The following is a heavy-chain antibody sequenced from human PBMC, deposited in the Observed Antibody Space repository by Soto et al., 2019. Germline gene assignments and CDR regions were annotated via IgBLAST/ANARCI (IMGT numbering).Heavy chain of an antibody. CDR3: AKLPARPVITGNTFSDY. J-gene: IGHJ4*02. Sequence: GGSLRLSCAASGFTFSSYAMSWVRQAPGKGLEWVSAISGSGGSTYYADSVKGRFTISRDNSKNTLYLQMNSLRAEDTAVYYCAKLPARPVITGNTFSDYWGQGTLVTVSS. CDR2: ISGSGGST. D-gene: IGHD1-7*01. V-gene: IGHV3-23*01. CDR1: GFTFSSYA.